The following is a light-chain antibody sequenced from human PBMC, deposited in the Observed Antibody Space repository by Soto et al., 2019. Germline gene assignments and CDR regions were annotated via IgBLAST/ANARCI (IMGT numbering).Light chain of an antibody. CDR3: RSYDSRLRGVV. CDR2: ANS. Sequence: QSVLTQPPSVSGAPGQRVTISGTGSSSKIGAGYDVHWYQQLPGTAPKLLIYANSTRPSGVPARFSGSKSVTAASLAITGLQAEGDVDYYSRSYDSRLRGVVFGGGTKLTVL. V-gene: IGLV1-40*01. CDR1: SSKIGAGYD. J-gene: IGLJ2*01.